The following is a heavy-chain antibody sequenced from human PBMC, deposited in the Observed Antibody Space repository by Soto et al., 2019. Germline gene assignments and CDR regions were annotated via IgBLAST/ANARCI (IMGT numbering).Heavy chain of an antibody. V-gene: IGHV1-3*01. D-gene: IGHD3-16*02. J-gene: IGHJ5*02. CDR2: IHPGNGNT. CDR1: GYRFSNDA. Sequence: QVHLVQSGAEVRKPGASVKVSCKASGYRFSNDAIHWVRQAPGQSLEWMGWIHPGNGNTRYSPKFKGRLTITRDTSASTAYMELSSLRSEDKAIYYCARARYTATSVWLDPWGQGTLVTVSS. CDR3: ARARYTATSVWLDP.